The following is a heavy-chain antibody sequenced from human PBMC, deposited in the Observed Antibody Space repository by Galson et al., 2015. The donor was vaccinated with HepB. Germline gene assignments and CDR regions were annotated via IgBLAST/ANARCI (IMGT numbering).Heavy chain of an antibody. V-gene: IGHV4-34*01. CDR1: GGSFSGYY. D-gene: IGHD3/OR15-3a*01. J-gene: IGHJ4*02. CDR3: ARGGRIGRYRTPGCFDY. CDR2: INHSGST. Sequence: ETLSLTCAVYGGSFSGYYWSWIRQPPGKGLEWIGEINHSGSTNYNPSLKSRVTISVDTSKNQFSLKLSSVTAADTAVYYCARGGRIGRYRTPGCFDYWGQGTLVTVSS.